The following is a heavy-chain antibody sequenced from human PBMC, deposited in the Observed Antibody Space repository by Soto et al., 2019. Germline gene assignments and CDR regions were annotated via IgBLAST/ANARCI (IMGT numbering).Heavy chain of an antibody. CDR2: IYYSGST. D-gene: IGHD6-19*01. V-gene: IGHV4-39*02. CDR3: ARDTGSGWYRLQASNWFDP. J-gene: IGHJ5*02. CDR1: GGSISSSSYY. Sequence: SETLSLTCTVSGGSISSSSYYWGWIRQPPGKGLEWIGSIYYSGSTYYNPSLKSRVTISVDTSKNQFSLKLSSVTAADTAVYYCARDTGSGWYRLQASNWFDPWGQGTTVTVSS.